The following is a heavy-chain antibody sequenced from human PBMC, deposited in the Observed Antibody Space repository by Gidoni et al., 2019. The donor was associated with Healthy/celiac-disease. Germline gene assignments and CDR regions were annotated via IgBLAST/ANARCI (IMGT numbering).Heavy chain of an antibody. CDR2: INPNSGGT. D-gene: IGHD1-26*01. J-gene: IGHJ3*02. CDR3: ARDRIVGAVGAFDI. V-gene: IGHV1-2*04. Sequence: QVQLVQYGAEVKKPGASVKVSCNASGSTFTGYYMHWVRQAAGQGLEWMGWINPNSGGTNYAQKFQGWVTMTRDTSISTAYMELSRLRSDDTAVYYCARDRIVGAVGAFDIWGQGTMVTVSS. CDR1: GSTFTGYY.